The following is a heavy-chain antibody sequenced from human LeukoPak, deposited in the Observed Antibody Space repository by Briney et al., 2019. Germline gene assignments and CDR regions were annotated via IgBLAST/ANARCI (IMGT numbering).Heavy chain of an antibody. J-gene: IGHJ4*02. CDR1: GGSISSGDYY. Sequence: SETLSLTCTVSGGSISSGDYYWSWIRQPPGKGLEWIGYIYSGSTYYNPSLKSRVTISVDTSENQFSLKLSSVTAADTAVYYCARANGVSPSFCSSTSCYEDFDYWGQGTLVTVSS. CDR3: ARANGVSPSFCSSTSCYEDFDY. D-gene: IGHD2-2*01. CDR2: IYSGST. V-gene: IGHV4-30-4*01.